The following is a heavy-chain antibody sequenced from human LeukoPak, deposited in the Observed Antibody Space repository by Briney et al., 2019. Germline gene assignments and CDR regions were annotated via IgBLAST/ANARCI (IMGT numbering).Heavy chain of an antibody. CDR3: ARRGSSWSTNYYYGMDV. D-gene: IGHD6-13*01. CDR1: GYSFTSYW. CDR2: IYPGDSDT. Sequence: GESLQISCKGSGYSFTSYWIGWVRQPPGKGLEWMGIIYPGDSDTRYSPSFQGQVTISADKSISTAYLQWSSLKASDTAMYYCARRGSSWSTNYYYGMDVWGQGTTVTVSS. J-gene: IGHJ6*02. V-gene: IGHV5-51*01.